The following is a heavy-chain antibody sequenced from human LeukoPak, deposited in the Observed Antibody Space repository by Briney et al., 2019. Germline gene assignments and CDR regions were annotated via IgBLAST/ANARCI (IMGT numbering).Heavy chain of an antibody. CDR3: ARDRHPPVVPAAIWFDP. D-gene: IGHD2-2*01. J-gene: IGHJ5*02. Sequence: ASVNVSCKASGYTVTNYDVSWVRQATGQGLEWMGWMNPNSGNTAYAQKFQGRVTMTRNTSISTAYMELRSLRSDDTAVYYCARDRHPPVVPAAIWFDPWGQGTLVTVSS. CDR2: MNPNSGNT. V-gene: IGHV1-8*01. CDR1: GYTVTNYD.